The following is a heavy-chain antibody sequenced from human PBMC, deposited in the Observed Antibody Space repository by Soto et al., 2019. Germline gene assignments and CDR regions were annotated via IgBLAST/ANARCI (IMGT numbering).Heavy chain of an antibody. CDR2: ISAYNGNT. V-gene: IGHV1-18*04. CDR3: ARESDRVVVEDNWFDP. CDR1: GYTFTSYG. D-gene: IGHD2-15*01. Sequence: QVQLVQSGAEVKKPGASVKVSCKASGYTFTSYGISWVRQAPGQGLEWMGWISAYNGNTNYAQKLQGRVTMTTDTSTSTAYMELRSLRYDDTAVYYCARESDRVVVEDNWFDPWSQGTLVTVSS. J-gene: IGHJ5*02.